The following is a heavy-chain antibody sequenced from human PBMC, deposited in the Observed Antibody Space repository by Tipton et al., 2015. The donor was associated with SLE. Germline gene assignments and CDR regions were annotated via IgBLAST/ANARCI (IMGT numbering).Heavy chain of an antibody. Sequence: SLRLSCAASGFTFSSYSMNWVRQAPGKGLEWVSSISSSSSYIYYADSVKGRFTISRDNAKNSLYLQMNSLRAEDTAVYYCARDKDSTYKGYMDVWGKGTTVTVSS. D-gene: IGHD4-11*01. CDR3: ARDKDSTYKGYMDV. V-gene: IGHV3-21*01. CDR1: GFTFSSYS. CDR2: ISSSSSYI. J-gene: IGHJ6*03.